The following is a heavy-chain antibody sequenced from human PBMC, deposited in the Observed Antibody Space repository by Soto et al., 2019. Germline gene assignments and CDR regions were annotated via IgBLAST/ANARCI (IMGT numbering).Heavy chain of an antibody. V-gene: IGHV1-8*01. J-gene: IGHJ4*02. CDR3: ARLSYHYDSSGYGY. Sequence: ASVKVSCKASGYTFTSFDINWVRQATGQGLEWVGWMNPNSGNTGYVQKFQGRVTMTRNTSISTAYMELSSLRSEDTAVYYCARLSYHYDSSGYGYWGQGSQVTVSS. CDR1: GYTFTSFD. D-gene: IGHD3-22*01. CDR2: MNPNSGNT.